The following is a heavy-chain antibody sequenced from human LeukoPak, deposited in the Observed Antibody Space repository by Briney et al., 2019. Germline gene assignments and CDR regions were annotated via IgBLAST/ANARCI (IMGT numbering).Heavy chain of an antibody. V-gene: IGHV1-2*02. CDR2: INPNSGGT. CDR3: ARDRGSGYDFSVFELWFDY. J-gene: IGHJ4*02. Sequence: ASVKVSCKASGYTFTGYYMHWVRQAPGQGLEWMGWINPNSGGTNYAQKFQGRVAMTRDTSISTAYMELSRLRSDDTAVYYCARDRGSGYDFSVFELWFDYWGQGTLVTVSS. CDR1: GYTFTGYY. D-gene: IGHD5-12*01.